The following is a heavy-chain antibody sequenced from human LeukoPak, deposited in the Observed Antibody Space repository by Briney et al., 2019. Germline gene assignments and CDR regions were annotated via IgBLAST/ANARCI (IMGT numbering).Heavy chain of an antibody. CDR2: INPNSGGT. CDR3: ARGKRTKTTVYNWFDP. D-gene: IGHD1-7*01. Sequence: ASVKVSCKASGYTFTGYYMHWVRQAPGQGLEWMGWINPNSGGTNYAQKFQGRVTMTRDTSISTAYMELSRLRSDDTAVYYCARGKRTKTTVYNWFDPWGQGTLVTVSS. V-gene: IGHV1-2*02. J-gene: IGHJ5*02. CDR1: GYTFTGYY.